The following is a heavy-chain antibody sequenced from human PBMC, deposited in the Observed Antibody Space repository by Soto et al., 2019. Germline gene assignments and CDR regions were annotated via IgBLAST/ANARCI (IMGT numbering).Heavy chain of an antibody. CDR3: ARMATFGSLNWFDP. D-gene: IGHD3-16*01. CDR2: MNPGSGDT. Sequence: ASVKVSCKASGYSFTNNDVTWVRQATGQGLEWRGWMNPGSGDTGYAQKFQGRVTMTRDISIATAYMELGSLRSDDTAIYYCARMATFGSLNWFDPWGQGTLVTVSS. J-gene: IGHJ5*02. V-gene: IGHV1-8*01. CDR1: GYSFTNND.